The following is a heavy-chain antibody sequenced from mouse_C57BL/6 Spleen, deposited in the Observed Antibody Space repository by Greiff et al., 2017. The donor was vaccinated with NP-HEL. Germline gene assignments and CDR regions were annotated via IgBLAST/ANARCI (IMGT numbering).Heavy chain of an antibody. D-gene: IGHD2-1*01. V-gene: IGHV1-62-2*01. CDR1: GYTFTEYT. Sequence: VQRVESGAELVKPGASVKLSCKASGYTFTEYTIHWVKQRSGQGLEWIGWFYPGSGSIKYNEKFKDKATLTADKSSSTVYMELSRLTSEDSAVYFCARHALLEYAMDYWGQGTSVTVSS. CDR3: ARHALLEYAMDY. CDR2: FYPGSGSI. J-gene: IGHJ4*01.